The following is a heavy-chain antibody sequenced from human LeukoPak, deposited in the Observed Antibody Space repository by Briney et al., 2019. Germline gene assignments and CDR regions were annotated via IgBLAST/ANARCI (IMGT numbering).Heavy chain of an antibody. CDR3: ARDKTGDPGAFDY. CDR2: IIPILGIA. D-gene: IGHD7-27*01. CDR1: VGTFSSYA. J-gene: IGHJ4*02. Sequence: ASVKVSFKASVGTFSSYAISWVRQAPGQGLEWMGRIIPILGIANYAQKFQGRVTITADKSTSTAYMELSGLRSEDTAVYYCARDKTGDPGAFDYWGQGTLVTVSS. V-gene: IGHV1-69*04.